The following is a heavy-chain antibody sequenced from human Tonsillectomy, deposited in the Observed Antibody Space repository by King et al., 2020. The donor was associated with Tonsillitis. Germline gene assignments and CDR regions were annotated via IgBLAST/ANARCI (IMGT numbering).Heavy chain of an antibody. CDR1: GGTFSNYV. CDR3: ARDNGLGVPYYFDY. Sequence: QLVQSGAEVKKPGSSVKVSCKASGGTFSNYVINWVRQAPGQGLEWMGGIIPIFGPANYAQKFQGRVTITADKSSGTAYMELSSLRPEDTAVYYCARDNGLGVPYYFDYWGQGTLVTVSS. J-gene: IGHJ4*02. D-gene: IGHD6-6*01. CDR2: IIPIFGPA. V-gene: IGHV1-69*14.